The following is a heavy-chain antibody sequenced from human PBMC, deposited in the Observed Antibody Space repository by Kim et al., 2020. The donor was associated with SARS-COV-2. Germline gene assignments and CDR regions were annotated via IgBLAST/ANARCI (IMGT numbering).Heavy chain of an antibody. CDR1: CGSISSYY. V-gene: IGHV4-59*01. Sequence: SETLSLTCTVSCGSISSYYWSWIRQPPGKGLEWIGYIYYSGSTNYNPSLKSRVTISVDTSKNQFSLKLSSVTAADTAVYYCARAQRLGFFDYWGQGTLVTVSS. CDR2: IYYSGST. D-gene: IGHD3-16*01. CDR3: ARAQRLGFFDY. J-gene: IGHJ4*02.